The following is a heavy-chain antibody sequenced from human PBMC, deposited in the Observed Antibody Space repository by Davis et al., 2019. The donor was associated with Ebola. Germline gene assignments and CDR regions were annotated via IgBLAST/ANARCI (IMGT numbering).Heavy chain of an antibody. J-gene: IGHJ4*02. Sequence: ASVKVSCKASGYTFTNYGITWVRQAPGQGLEWMGWINPHNGNTNFAQNVQGRVIMTSDTATTTAYMEVGSLRSDDTAVYYCARAQFPTTSDHWGQGTLVTVSS. V-gene: IGHV1-18*04. CDR3: ARAQFPTTSDH. D-gene: IGHD1-1*01. CDR2: INPHNGNT. CDR1: GYTFTNYG.